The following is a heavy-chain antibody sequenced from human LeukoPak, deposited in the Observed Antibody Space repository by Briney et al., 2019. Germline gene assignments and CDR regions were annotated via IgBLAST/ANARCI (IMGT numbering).Heavy chain of an antibody. Sequence: ASVKVSCKASGYTFTGYGISWLRQAPGQGLELMGWISPYNGNTKYAQKFRGRVTMTTDTSTSTAYLEVRTLRSDDTAVYYCARYRGRMTAQTFYYEGRGPLITVSS. D-gene: IGHD3-10*01. CDR3: ARYRGRMTAQTFYY. CDR2: ISPYNGNT. CDR1: GYTFTGYG. J-gene: IGHJ4*02. V-gene: IGHV1-18*01.